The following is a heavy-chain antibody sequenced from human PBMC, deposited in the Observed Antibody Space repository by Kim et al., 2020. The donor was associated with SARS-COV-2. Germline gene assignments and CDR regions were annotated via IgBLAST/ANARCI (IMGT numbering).Heavy chain of an antibody. Sequence: ASVKVSCKAYGYTFTAYFLHWVRQAPGRGFEWVGVMDINSGDTDTARNLQGRVTLTRDTSTSTAYMELRSLSSDETAVYYCVRDLHNSPEQRPGDYWGQGPLLTLPS. D-gene: IGHD2-21*01. CDR3: VRDLHNSPEQRPGDY. V-gene: IGHV1-2*02. J-gene: IGHJ4*02. CDR1: GYTFTAYF. CDR2: MDINSGDT.